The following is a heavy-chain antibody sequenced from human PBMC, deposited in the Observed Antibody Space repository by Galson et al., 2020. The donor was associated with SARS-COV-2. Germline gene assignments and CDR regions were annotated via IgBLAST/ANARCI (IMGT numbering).Heavy chain of an antibody. Sequence: GESLKISCAASGFTFSSYSMNWVRQAPGKGLEWVSSISSSSSYIYYADSMKGRFTISRDNAKNSLYLQMNSLRAEDTAVYYCARNPEDNYYSSGFYTRLHKFDYWGQGTLVTVSS. CDR3: ARNPEDNYYSSGFYTRLHKFDY. J-gene: IGHJ4*02. CDR2: ISSSSSYI. D-gene: IGHD3-22*01. V-gene: IGHV3-21*01. CDR1: GFTFSSYS.